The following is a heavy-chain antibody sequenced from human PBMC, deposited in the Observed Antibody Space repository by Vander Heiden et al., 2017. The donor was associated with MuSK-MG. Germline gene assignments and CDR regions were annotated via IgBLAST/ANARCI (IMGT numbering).Heavy chain of an antibody. J-gene: IGHJ4*02. Sequence: EVQLLESGGGLVRPGGSLRLSCAASGFTFSSYAMSWVRQAPGKGLNWVSTSGGSGNTYYPDSVKGRFTISRDNSKNTLYLQINSLTAEDTAIYYCAKRTTSGTLYFFDYWGQGTLVTVSS. CDR2: SGGSGNT. CDR3: AKRTTSGTLYFFDY. V-gene: IGHV3-23*01. CDR1: GFTFSSYA. D-gene: IGHD6-13*01.